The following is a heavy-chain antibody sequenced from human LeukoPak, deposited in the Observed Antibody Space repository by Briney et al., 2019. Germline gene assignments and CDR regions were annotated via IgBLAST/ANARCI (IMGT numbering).Heavy chain of an antibody. V-gene: IGHV4-4*02. CDR2: IWHSGST. J-gene: IGHJ4*02. CDR3: ATQDYYDSSGLGY. CDR1: GGSISSSNW. Sequence: SGTLSLTCAVSGGSISSSNWWSWVRQAPGKGLEWIGEIWHSGSTNYNPSLKSRVTMSVDKSKNQFSLKLSSVTAADTAVYYCATQDYYDSSGLGYWGQGTLVTVSS. D-gene: IGHD3-22*01.